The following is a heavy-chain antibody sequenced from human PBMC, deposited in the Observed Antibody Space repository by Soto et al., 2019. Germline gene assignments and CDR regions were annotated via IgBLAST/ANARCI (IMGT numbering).Heavy chain of an antibody. CDR2: IRSKANSYAT. CDR1: GFTFSGSA. D-gene: IGHD2-2*01. V-gene: IGHV3-73*01. J-gene: IGHJ6*02. Sequence: LRLSCAASGFTFSGSAMHWVRQASGKGLEWVGRIRSKANSYATAYAASVKGRFTISRDDSKNTAYLQMNSLKTEDTAVYYCTRFGSGYCSSTSCYAGWYYYGMDVWGQGTTVTVSS. CDR3: TRFGSGYCSSTSCYAGWYYYGMDV.